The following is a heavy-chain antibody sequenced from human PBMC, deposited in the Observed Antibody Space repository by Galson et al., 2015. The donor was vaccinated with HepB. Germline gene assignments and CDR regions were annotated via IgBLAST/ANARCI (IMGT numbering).Heavy chain of an antibody. V-gene: IGHV3-48*02. CDR3: ARGGSGWYFWLDY. D-gene: IGHD6-19*01. CDR1: GFTFRTYS. Sequence: SLRLSCAASGFTFRTYSMNWARQTPGKGLEWISYSSSSGSPLYHADSVKGRFTISRDNAKNSLYLQMNSLRDEDTAVYFCARGGSGWYFWLDYWGQGTLVTVSA. J-gene: IGHJ4*02. CDR2: SSSSGSPL.